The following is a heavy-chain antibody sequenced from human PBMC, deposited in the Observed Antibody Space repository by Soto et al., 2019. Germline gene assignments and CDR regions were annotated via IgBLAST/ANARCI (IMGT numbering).Heavy chain of an antibody. J-gene: IGHJ4*02. CDR3: ARGRIVGATPRFYY. V-gene: IGHV1-69*06. D-gene: IGHD1-26*01. CDR1: GGNFRSYD. CDR2: IIPIFGTA. Sequence: NASCCASGGNFRSYDTSWVREARRQGLEWMGGIIPIFGTANYAQKFQGRVTITADKSTGTAYMELSRLRSEDTAVYYCARGRIVGATPRFYYRGQGTLVTVSS.